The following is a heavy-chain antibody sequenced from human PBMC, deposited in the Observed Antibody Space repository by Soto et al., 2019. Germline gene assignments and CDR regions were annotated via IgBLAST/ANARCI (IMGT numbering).Heavy chain of an antibody. CDR1: GFTFSTYA. CDR2: ISYGGSNQ. CDR3: ARQGESSSIDP. J-gene: IGHJ5*02. Sequence: QVQLVESGGGVVQPGRSLRLSCAASGFTFSTYAIHWVRQAPGKGLAWVGVISYGGSNQYYADSVKGRFIISGDNSKNTLYLQMNSLRAEDTAVYYCARQGESSSIDPWGQGTLVTVSS. V-gene: IGHV3-30-3*01. D-gene: IGHD6-6*01.